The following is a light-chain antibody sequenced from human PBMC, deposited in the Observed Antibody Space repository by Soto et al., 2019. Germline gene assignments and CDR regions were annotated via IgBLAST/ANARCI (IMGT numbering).Light chain of an antibody. CDR3: QQYGSSGT. CDR1: QSVSNNY. J-gene: IGKJ1*01. Sequence: IVLTQSPGTLSLSPGERATLSCRASQSVSNNYLAWYQQKPGQAPRLLIYGASNRATGIPDRFSGSGSGTDFTLTISRLEPEDFAVYYCQQYGSSGTCGQGTKGGIK. CDR2: GAS. V-gene: IGKV3-20*01.